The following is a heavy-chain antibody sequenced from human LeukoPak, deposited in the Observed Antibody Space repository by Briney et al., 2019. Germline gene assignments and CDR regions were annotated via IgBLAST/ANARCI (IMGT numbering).Heavy chain of an antibody. CDR3: AREVGATFPAFDI. J-gene: IGHJ3*02. CDR2: IYYSGST. D-gene: IGHD1-26*01. V-gene: IGHV4-59*01. Sequence: PSETLSLTCTVSGGSISSYYWSWIRQPPGKGLEWIGYIYYSGSTNYNPSLKSRVTISVDTSKNQFSLKLSSVTAADTAVYYCAREVGATFPAFDIWGQGTMVTVSS. CDR1: GGSISSYY.